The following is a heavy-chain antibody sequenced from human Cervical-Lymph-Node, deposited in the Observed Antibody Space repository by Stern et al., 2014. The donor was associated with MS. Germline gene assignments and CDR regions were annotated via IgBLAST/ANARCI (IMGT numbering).Heavy chain of an antibody. CDR1: GFTFTSSA. D-gene: IGHD6-13*01. V-gene: IGHV1-58*01. Sequence: QLVESEPEVKKPGTSVKVSCKASGFTFTSSAVQWVRQARGQRLEWIGWIVVGSGNTNYAQKFQERVPITRDMSTSTAYMELSSLRSEDTAVYYCAAGVAAAGSYYYYGMDVWGQGTTVTVSS. CDR2: IVVGSGNT. J-gene: IGHJ6*02. CDR3: AAGVAAAGSYYYYGMDV.